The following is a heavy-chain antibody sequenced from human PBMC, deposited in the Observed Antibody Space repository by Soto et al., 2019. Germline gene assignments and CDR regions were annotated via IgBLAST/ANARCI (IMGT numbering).Heavy chain of an antibody. D-gene: IGHD2-8*01. Sequence: VQLVASGGGLVQPGGSLRLSCAASGFTFSSYSMNWVRQAPGKGLEWVSYISGSSSMIYYADSVKGRFTISRDNAKNSLYLQMNSLRAEDTAVYYCARDLNPRQEMLYALLGYWGQGTLVTVSS. CDR3: ARDLNPRQEMLYALLGY. J-gene: IGHJ4*02. V-gene: IGHV3-48*01. CDR2: ISGSSSMI. CDR1: GFTFSSYS.